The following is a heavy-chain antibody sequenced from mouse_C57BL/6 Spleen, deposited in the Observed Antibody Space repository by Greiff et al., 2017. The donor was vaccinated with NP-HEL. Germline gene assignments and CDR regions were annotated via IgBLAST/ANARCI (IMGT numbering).Heavy chain of an antibody. CDR1: GFSLTSYG. V-gene: IGHV2-2*01. CDR3: TRNDYDGFAY. J-gene: IGHJ3*01. CDR2: IWSGGST. Sequence: QVQLKESGPGLVQPSQSLSITCTVSGFSLTSYGVHWVRQSPGKGLEWLGVIWSGGSTDYNAAFISRLSTSTDNSKSKVCCKMNSLQADDTAIYYCTRNDYDGFAYWGQGTLVTVSA. D-gene: IGHD2-4*01.